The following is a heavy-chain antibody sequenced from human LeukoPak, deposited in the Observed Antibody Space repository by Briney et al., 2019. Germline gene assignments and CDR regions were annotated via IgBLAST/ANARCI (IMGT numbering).Heavy chain of an antibody. Sequence: SQTLSLTCTVSGGSISSGSYYWSWIRQPAGKGLEWIGRIYTSGSTNYNPSLKSRVTISVDTSKNQFSLKLSSVTAADTAVYYCARQPEVVVVAATPGWFDPWGQGTLVTVSS. CDR2: IYTSGST. CDR3: ARQPEVVVVAATPGWFDP. V-gene: IGHV4-61*02. D-gene: IGHD2-15*01. CDR1: GGSISSGSYY. J-gene: IGHJ5*02.